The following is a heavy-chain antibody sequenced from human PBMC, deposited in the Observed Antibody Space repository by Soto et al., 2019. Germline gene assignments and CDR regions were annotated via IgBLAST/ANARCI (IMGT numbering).Heavy chain of an antibody. CDR2: ISYDGSNK. D-gene: IGHD3-10*01. J-gene: IGHJ4*02. CDR3: ARAGAAMVHDY. CDR1: GFTSSSYA. V-gene: IGHV3-30-3*01. Sequence: GGSLGLSGGCSGFTSSSYAMHWVRHAPGKGLDWVAVISYDGSNKYYADSVNGRFTISRDNSKNTLYLQMNSLRAEDTAVYYCARAGAAMVHDYWGQGTLVTVSS.